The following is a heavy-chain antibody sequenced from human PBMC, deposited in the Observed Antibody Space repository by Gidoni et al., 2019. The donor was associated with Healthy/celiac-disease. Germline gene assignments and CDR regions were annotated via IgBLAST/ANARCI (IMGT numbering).Heavy chain of an antibody. V-gene: IGHV3-7*03. CDR3: ARDHGGGENWFDP. CDR2: IKQAGSEK. Sequence: EVQRVESGGGLVQPGGSLRLACAASGVTFSSYWMRWVRQAPGKGLEGVANIKQAGSEKYSVDSVQGRFTISRDNAKNSLYLQMNSLRAEDTAVYYCARDHGGGENWFDPWGQGTLVTVSS. D-gene: IGHD3-16*01. J-gene: IGHJ5*02. CDR1: GVTFSSYW.